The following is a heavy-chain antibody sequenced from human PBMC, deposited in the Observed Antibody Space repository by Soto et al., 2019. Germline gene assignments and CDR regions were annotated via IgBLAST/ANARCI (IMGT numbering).Heavy chain of an antibody. CDR3: ARDRGNSPYYYGMDV. V-gene: IGHV4-59*01. J-gene: IGHJ6*02. Sequence: SETLSLTCTVSGGSISSYYWSWIRQPPGKGLEWIGYIYYSGSTNYNPSLKSRVTISVDTSKNQFSLKLSSVTAADTAVYYCARDRGNSPYYYGMDVWGQGTTVTVSS. CDR1: GGSISSYY. D-gene: IGHD3-10*01. CDR2: IYYSGST.